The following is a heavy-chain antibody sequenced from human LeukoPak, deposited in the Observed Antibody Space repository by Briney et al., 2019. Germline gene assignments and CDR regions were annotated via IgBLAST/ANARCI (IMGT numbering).Heavy chain of an antibody. V-gene: IGHV4-59*08. CDR3: AKPLYYYDRSGYDF. CDR2: IYYSGST. Sequence: SETLSLTCTVSGSSITSYHWSWIRQPPGKGLEWIGYIYYSGSTNYNPSLKSRVTISVDTSKNQFSLKLSSVTAADTAVYYCAKPLYYYDRSGYDFWGQGTLVTVSS. J-gene: IGHJ4*02. CDR1: GSSITSYH. D-gene: IGHD3-22*01.